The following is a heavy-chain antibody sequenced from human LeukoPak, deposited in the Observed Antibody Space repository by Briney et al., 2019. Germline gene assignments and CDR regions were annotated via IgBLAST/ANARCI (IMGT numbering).Heavy chain of an antibody. V-gene: IGHV4-34*01. CDR1: GGSFSGYY. CDR2: INHSGST. CDR3: ARGRGLNYYYYYYMDV. J-gene: IGHJ6*03. D-gene: IGHD3-10*01. Sequence: SETLSLTCAVYGGSFSGYYWSWIRQPPGKGLEWIGEINHSGSTNYNPSLKSRVTISVDTSKNQFSLKLSSVTAADTAVYYCARGRGLNYYYYYYMDVWGEGTTVTVSS.